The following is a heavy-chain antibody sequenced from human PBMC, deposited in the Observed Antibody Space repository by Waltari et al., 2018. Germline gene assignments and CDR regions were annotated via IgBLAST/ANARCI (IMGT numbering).Heavy chain of an antibody. J-gene: IGHJ4*02. Sequence: EVQLVESGGGLVEPGGSLSLSCAGPGFIFSTAWMHWARQAPGKGLEWVGRIKSRITGGTTEYGAPVKGRFTISRDDSKDTVYLQMNSLKTEDTGVYYCGDFTAFDYWGQGSLVIVSS. CDR3: GDFTAFDY. D-gene: IGHD2-8*02. CDR1: GFIFSTAW. V-gene: IGHV3-15*07. CDR2: IKSRITGGTT.